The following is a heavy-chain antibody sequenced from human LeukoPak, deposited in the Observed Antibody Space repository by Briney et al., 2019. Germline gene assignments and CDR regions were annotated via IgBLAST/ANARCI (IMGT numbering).Heavy chain of an antibody. CDR3: ARVTGPTSTVVRGVIIPAFDY. V-gene: IGHV3-30*14. J-gene: IGHJ4*02. D-gene: IGHD3-10*01. CDR2: LAHDGSRT. CDR1: GFTLGVSA. Sequence: GGSLRLSCVVSGFTLGVSAVHWVRQAPGKGLEWLAVLAHDGSRTLYSESVKGRFTITRDNSKNALYLQMNSLRAEDTAVYYCARVTGPTSTVVRGVIIPAFDYWGQGTLVTVSS.